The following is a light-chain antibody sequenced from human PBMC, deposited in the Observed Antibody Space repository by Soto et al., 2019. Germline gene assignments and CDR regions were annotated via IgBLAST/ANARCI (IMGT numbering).Light chain of an antibody. CDR2: LGY. Sequence: DIVMTQSPLSLTVTPGEPASISCRSSRSLLKANGYTYFHWFLQKPGQSPQLLIYLGYNRAPGVPDRFSGAGSGTDFTLEIRRVEAEDVGVYSCMQTLERRPFGHGTKVEIK. J-gene: IGKJ1*01. CDR1: RSLLKANGYTY. CDR3: MQTLERRP. V-gene: IGKV2-28*01.